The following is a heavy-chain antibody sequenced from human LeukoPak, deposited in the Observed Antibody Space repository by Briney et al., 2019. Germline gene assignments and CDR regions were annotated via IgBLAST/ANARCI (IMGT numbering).Heavy chain of an antibody. CDR3: ARGGEQLVGGRWFDP. J-gene: IGHJ5*02. V-gene: IGHV4-34*01. Sequence: GSLRLSCAASGFTFSGYGMTWVRQPPGKGLEWIGEINHSGSTNYNPSLKSRVTISVDTSKNQFSLKLSSVTAADTAVYYCARGGEQLVGGRWFDPWGQGTLVTVSS. CDR2: INHSGST. CDR1: GFTFSGYG. D-gene: IGHD6-6*01.